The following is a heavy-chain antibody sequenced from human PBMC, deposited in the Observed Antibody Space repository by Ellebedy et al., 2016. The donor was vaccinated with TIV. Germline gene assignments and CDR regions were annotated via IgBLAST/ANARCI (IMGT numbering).Heavy chain of an antibody. CDR3: AASAATRGAFDI. D-gene: IGHD6-25*01. V-gene: IGHV3-15*01. Sequence: GGSLRLSCAGFEFTFSNVWMSWVRQVPGKGLEWVGRIKSKRSGGTADYLAPVKGRFTISRDDSRNTLYLQMNRLYTEDTAVYYCAASAATRGAFDIWGQGTMVTVSS. CDR2: IKSKRSGGTA. CDR1: EFTFSNVW. J-gene: IGHJ3*02.